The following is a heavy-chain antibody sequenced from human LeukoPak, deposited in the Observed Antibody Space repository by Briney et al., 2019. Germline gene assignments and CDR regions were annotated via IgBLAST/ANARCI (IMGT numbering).Heavy chain of an antibody. J-gene: IGHJ4*02. V-gene: IGHV4-61*08. Sequence: PSDTLSLTCTVFGVSVGSAGYYWSWIRQPPGGGLEWIGYIYYISNTNYNPSLKSRVTMSLNPSGNQFSLKLNSVTAADTAMYYCARTQSQSGSYRYYFGYWGQGTLVTVSS. CDR1: GVSVGSAGYY. CDR2: IYYISNT. CDR3: ARTQSQSGSYRYYFGY. D-gene: IGHD1-26*01.